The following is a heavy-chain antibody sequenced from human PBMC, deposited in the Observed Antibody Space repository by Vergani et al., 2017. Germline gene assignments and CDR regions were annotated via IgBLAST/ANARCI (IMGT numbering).Heavy chain of an antibody. CDR3: ARFPRPYIRGNYYRDLDY. V-gene: IGHV4-30-4*01. CDR2: IYYSGST. D-gene: IGHD3-22*01. CDR1: GGSISSGDYY. J-gene: IGHJ4*01. Sequence: QVQLQESGPGLVKPSQTLSLTCTVSGGSISSGDYYWSWIRQPPGKGLEWIGYIYYSGSTYYNPPLKSRVTIAVDTSKNQFSLKRSSVTSGDTDVYYWARFPRPYIRGNYYRDLDYWGQGTLVTVSS.